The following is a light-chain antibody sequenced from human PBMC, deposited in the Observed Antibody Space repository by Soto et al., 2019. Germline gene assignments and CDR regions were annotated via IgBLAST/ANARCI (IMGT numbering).Light chain of an antibody. CDR1: LNIGDS. V-gene: IGKV1-39*01. Sequence: GDRVTITCRASLNIGDSLSWFQQKAGKPPTQLIYGASALQSGVPVRFSGSASGTEFTLTIRNMQREDFATYYCLQTYNLPRTFGQGTKVDIK. CDR2: GAS. J-gene: IGKJ1*01. CDR3: LQTYNLPRT.